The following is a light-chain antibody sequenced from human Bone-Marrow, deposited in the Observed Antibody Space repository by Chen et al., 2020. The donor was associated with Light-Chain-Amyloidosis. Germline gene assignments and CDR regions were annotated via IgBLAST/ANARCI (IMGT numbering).Light chain of an antibody. CDR1: SGSIATNY. CDR3: QSYQGSSQGV. CDR2: EDD. Sequence: NFMLTQXXSVSESPGKTVIISCTRSSGSIATNYVQWYQQRPGSSPTTVIYEDDQRPSGVPDRFSGSIDRSSNSASLTISXLKXEDEADXXCQSYQGSSQGVFGGGTKLTVL. V-gene: IGLV6-57*01. J-gene: IGLJ3*02.